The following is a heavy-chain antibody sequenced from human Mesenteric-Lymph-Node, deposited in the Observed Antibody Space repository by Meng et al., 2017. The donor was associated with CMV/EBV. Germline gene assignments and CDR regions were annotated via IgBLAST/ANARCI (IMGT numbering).Heavy chain of an antibody. CDR1: GASITRYY. V-gene: IGHV4-59*01. J-gene: IGHJ5*02. CDR3: ATTLYPIPFLNYFDP. Sequence: SETLSLTCTVSGASITRYYVSWIRQPPGKGLEWIGYRYFREIPYYSPSLRSRVTISSDTTKNQFSLRLTSLTAADTAVYFYATTLYPIPFLNYFDPWGQGTLVTVSS. CDR2: RYFREIP. D-gene: IGHD2/OR15-2a*01.